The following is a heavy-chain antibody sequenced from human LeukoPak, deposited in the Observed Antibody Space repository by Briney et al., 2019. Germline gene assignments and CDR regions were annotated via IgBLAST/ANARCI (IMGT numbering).Heavy chain of an antibody. D-gene: IGHD6-19*01. CDR3: ARGRKGSGWLFDY. Sequence: GASVKVSCKASGGIFSSYAISWVRQAPGQGLEWMGWINPNSGGTNYAQKFQGRVTMTRDTSISTAYMELSRLRSDDTAVYYCARGRKGSGWLFDYWGQGTLVTVSS. J-gene: IGHJ4*02. V-gene: IGHV1-2*02. CDR1: GGIFSSYA. CDR2: INPNSGGT.